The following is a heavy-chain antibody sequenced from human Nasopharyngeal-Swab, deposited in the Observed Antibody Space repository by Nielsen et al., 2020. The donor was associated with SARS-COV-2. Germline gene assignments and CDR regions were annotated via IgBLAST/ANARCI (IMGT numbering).Heavy chain of an antibody. V-gene: IGHV3-53*01. D-gene: IGHD4-23*01. J-gene: IGHJ4*02. Sequence: GESLKISCAASGFTVSNNYVNWVRQAPGKGLEWVSIIYSSGSTYYADSVKGRFTISRDNSKNTLYLQLNSLRAEDTAVYYCAGESYGGGGFDCWGQGTLVTVSS. CDR2: IYSSGST. CDR1: GFTVSNNY. CDR3: AGESYGGGGFDC.